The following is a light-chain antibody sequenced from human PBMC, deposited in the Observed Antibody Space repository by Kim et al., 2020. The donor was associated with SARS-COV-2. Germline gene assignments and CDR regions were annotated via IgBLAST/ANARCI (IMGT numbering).Light chain of an antibody. CDR1: SLRSYY. CDR2: GKN. CDR3: NSRDSNDNVL. V-gene: IGLV3-19*01. J-gene: IGLJ2*01. Sequence: VALGQTVRITCQGDSLRSYYATWYQQKPGQAPIVVIYGKNNRPSGIPDRFSGSSSGNTASLTITGTQAGDEADYYCNSRDSNDNVLFGGGTQLTVL.